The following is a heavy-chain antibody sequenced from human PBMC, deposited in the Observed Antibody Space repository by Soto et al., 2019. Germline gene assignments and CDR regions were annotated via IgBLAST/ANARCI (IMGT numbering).Heavy chain of an antibody. CDR3: ASRTYAMDV. Sequence: QVQLQESGPGLVQPSGTLSLTCAVSGGSISSSNWWSWVRQPPGKGLEWIGELFHNGNTYSNPSLTGRVTMSVDKSKNQFSLNLNSVTAADTAVYYCASRTYAMDVWGQGTTVTVSS. CDR1: GGSISSSNW. CDR2: LFHNGNT. J-gene: IGHJ6*02. V-gene: IGHV4-4*02.